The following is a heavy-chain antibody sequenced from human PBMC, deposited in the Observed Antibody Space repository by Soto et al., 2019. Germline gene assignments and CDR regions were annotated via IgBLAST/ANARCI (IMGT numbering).Heavy chain of an antibody. J-gene: IGHJ4*02. D-gene: IGHD3-22*01. CDR3: AKPVGYYDSSDF. CDR2: IGSKGETYAT. V-gene: IGHV3-73*01. CDR1: GFTFGASA. Sequence: HPGGSLRLSCAASGFTFGASALQWVRQASGKGLEWLGRIGSKGETYATAYAASVKGRFTISRDDSKNTAYLQMNSLESEDTAVYYCAKPVGYYDSSDFWGQGTLVTVSS.